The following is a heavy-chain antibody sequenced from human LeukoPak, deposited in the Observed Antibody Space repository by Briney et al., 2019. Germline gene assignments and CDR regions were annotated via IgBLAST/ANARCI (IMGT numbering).Heavy chain of an antibody. CDR1: GITFDDYA. CDR3: ARVSHYYDSSGYNDY. CDR2: ISWNSGSI. V-gene: IGHV3-9*01. Sequence: GRSLRLSCAASGITFDDYAMPWVRQAPGKGLEWVSGISWNSGSIGYADSVKGRFTISRDNSKNTLYLQMNSLRAEDTAVYYCARVSHYYDSSGYNDYWGQGTLVTVSS. J-gene: IGHJ4*02. D-gene: IGHD3-22*01.